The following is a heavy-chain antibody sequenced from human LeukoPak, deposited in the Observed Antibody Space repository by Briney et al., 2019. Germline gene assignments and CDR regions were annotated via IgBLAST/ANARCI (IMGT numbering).Heavy chain of an antibody. CDR2: ISTDSGDA. CDR1: GYHFTGYQ. Sequence: GASVKVSCKASGYHFTGYQVHWVRQAPGQGLEWMGRISTDSGDADIAQKFQGRVTMTRDTSISTAYMELSRLTSDDSAVYYCAGLGSTVKGRIDPWGQGTSVTVSS. J-gene: IGHJ5*02. V-gene: IGHV1-2*02. D-gene: IGHD5/OR15-5a*01. CDR3: AGLGSTVKGRIDP.